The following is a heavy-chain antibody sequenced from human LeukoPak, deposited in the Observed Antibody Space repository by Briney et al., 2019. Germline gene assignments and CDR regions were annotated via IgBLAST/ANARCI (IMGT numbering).Heavy chain of an antibody. CDR1: GFTFSTYS. Sequence: KSGGSLRLSCAASGFTFSTYSMNWVRQAPGKGLEWVSSITGSSSFIYYADSVKGRFTISRDNAKNSLYLQMNSLRAEDTAVYYCARAVYGGKGDNWFDPWGQGTLVTVSS. CDR3: ARAVYGGKGDNWFDP. V-gene: IGHV3-21*01. D-gene: IGHD4-23*01. J-gene: IGHJ5*02. CDR2: ITGSSSFI.